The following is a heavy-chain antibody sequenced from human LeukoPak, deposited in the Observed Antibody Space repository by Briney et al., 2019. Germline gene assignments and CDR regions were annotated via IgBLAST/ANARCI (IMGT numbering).Heavy chain of an antibody. V-gene: IGHV3-30-3*01. CDR3: ARDKTYSGSSLGAFDI. CDR1: GFTFSTYA. CDR2: ISYDGNTK. J-gene: IGHJ3*02. D-gene: IGHD1-26*01. Sequence: GGSLRLSCAASGFTFSTYAMNWVRQAPGKGLEWVADISYDGNTKYYADSVKSRFTMSRDKSKNTLYLQMNSPRAEDTAVYYCARDKTYSGSSLGAFDIWGQGTMVTVSS.